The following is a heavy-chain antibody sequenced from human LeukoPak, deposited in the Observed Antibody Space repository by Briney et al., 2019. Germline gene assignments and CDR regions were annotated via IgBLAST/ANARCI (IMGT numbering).Heavy chain of an antibody. J-gene: IGHJ5*02. Sequence: SGGSLRLSCVAPGFTLSRFWVHWLRQAPGKGLVWVARINEDGTYTTYADSVKGRFTISRDNAKNSLYLQMNSLRAEDTAVYYCARVAAGLGIAAAGTEVNDKYNWFDPWGQGTLVTVSS. CDR3: ARVAAGLGIAAAGTEVNDKYNWFDP. V-gene: IGHV3-74*01. CDR1: GFTLSRFW. CDR2: INEDGTYT. D-gene: IGHD6-13*01.